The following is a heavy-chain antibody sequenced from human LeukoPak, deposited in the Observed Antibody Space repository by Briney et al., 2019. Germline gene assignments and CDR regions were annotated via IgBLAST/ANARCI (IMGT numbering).Heavy chain of an antibody. CDR1: GDSISSYY. V-gene: IGHV4-59*01. Sequence: SETLSLTCTVSGDSISSYYWSWIRQPPGKGLEWIGYIYYSGSTNYNPSLKSRVTISVDTSKNQFSLKLSSVTAADTAVYYCAVGGSAFDIWGQGTMVTVSS. J-gene: IGHJ3*02. CDR3: AVGGSAFDI. D-gene: IGHD3-16*01. CDR2: IYYSGST.